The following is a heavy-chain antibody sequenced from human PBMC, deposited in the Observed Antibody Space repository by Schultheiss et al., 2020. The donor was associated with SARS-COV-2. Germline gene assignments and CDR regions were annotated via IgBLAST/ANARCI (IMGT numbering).Heavy chain of an antibody. CDR3: ARICGRYYYYYGMDV. Sequence: SGPTLVKPTQTLTLTCTFSGFSLTTSGMCVSWIRQPPGKALEWLALIDWDDDKYYSTSLKSRLTISKDTSKSQVVLTMTNMDPVDTATYYCARICGRYYYYYGMDVWGQGTTVTVSS. D-gene: IGHD2-21*01. CDR1: GFSLTTSGMC. J-gene: IGHJ6*02. CDR2: IDWDDDK. V-gene: IGHV2-70*12.